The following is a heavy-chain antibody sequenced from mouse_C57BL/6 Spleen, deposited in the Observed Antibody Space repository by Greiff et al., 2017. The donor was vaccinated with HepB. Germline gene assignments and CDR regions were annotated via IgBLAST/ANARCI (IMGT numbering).Heavy chain of an antibody. D-gene: IGHD2-1*01. CDR1: GFSLTSYG. V-gene: IGHV2-6-1*01. J-gene: IGHJ4*01. CDR2: IWSDGST. Sequence: VQVVESGPGLVAPSQSLPITCTVSGFSLTSYGVHWVRQPPGKGLEWLVVIWSDGSTTYNSALKSRLSISKDNSKSQVFLKMNSLQTDDTAMYYCARQIYYGNYDAMDYWGQGTSVTVSS. CDR3: ARQIYYGNYDAMDY.